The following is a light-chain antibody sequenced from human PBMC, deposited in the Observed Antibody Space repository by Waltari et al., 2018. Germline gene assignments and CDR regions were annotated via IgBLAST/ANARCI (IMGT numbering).Light chain of an antibody. CDR1: SGAIGSYDP. Sequence: QSALTQPASVSGSPGQTITISSTGTSGAIGSYDPVSWYQHHPDKAPKLIIYEINKRPSGVSNRFSGSKSGHTASLTISGLLAEDEADYYCASYASSLTGVLFGGGTRLTVL. CDR3: ASYASSLTGVL. J-gene: IGLJ2*01. CDR2: EIN. V-gene: IGLV2-23*02.